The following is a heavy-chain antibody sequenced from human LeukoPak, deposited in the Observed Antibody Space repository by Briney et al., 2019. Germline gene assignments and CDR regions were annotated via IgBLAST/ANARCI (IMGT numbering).Heavy chain of an antibody. CDR2: ISGSGGST. D-gene: IGHD3-3*01. V-gene: IGHV3-23*01. Sequence: GGSLRLSCAASGFTFSSYAMSWVRQAPGKGLEWVSAISGSGGSTYYADSVKGRFTISRDNSKNTLYLQMNSLRAEDTAVYYCAKDLSATYYDFWSAYSSFDYWGQGTLVTVSS. J-gene: IGHJ4*02. CDR1: GFTFSSYA. CDR3: AKDLSATYYDFWSAYSSFDY.